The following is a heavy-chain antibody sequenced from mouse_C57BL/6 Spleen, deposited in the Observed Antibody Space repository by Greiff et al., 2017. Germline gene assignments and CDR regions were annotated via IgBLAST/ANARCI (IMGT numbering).Heavy chain of an antibody. J-gene: IGHJ2*01. CDR2: IYPGSGNT. CDR1: GYTFTDYY. CDR3: ARRGDLLGLDYFDY. V-gene: IGHV1-76*01. Sequence: QVQLQQSGAELVRPGASVKLSCKASGYTFTDYYINWVKQRPGQGLEWIARIYPGSGNTYYNEKFKGKATLTAEKSSSTAYMQLSSLTSEDSAVYFCARRGDLLGLDYFDYWGQGTTLTVSS. D-gene: IGHD2-1*01.